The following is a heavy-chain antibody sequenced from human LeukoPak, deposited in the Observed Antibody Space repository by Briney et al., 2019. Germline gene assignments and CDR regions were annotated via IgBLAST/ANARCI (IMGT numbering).Heavy chain of an antibody. D-gene: IGHD6-19*01. CDR1: GFTFSNYA. Sequence: GGSLRLSCAASGFTFSNYAMSWVRQAPGKGLEWVSAISGSGGSTYYADSVKGRFTISRDNSKNTLYLQMNSLRVEDTAVYYCAKDPGYTSGSAFFDYWGQGTLVTVSS. V-gene: IGHV3-23*01. J-gene: IGHJ4*02. CDR3: AKDPGYTSGSAFFDY. CDR2: ISGSGGST.